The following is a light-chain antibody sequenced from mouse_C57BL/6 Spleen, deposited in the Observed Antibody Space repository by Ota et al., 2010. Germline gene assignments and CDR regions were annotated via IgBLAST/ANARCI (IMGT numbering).Light chain of an antibody. J-gene: IGKJ1*01. CDR2: GAS. V-gene: IGKV6-20*01. Sequence: IVMTQSQKFMSTSVGDRVSITCKASQDVGTAVAWYQQKPGQSPKLLIYGASNRYTGVPDRFTGSGSATDFTLTVSSVQAEDLADYHCGQSYSYPWTFGGGTKLEMK. CDR1: QDVGTA. CDR3: GQSYSYPWT.